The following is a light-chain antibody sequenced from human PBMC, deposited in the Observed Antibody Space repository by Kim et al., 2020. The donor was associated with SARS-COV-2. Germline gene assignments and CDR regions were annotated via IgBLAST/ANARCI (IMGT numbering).Light chain of an antibody. Sequence: VAPGQTSSITCSGDKLGNKYACWYQQKPGQSPVLVIYQDNKRPSGIPERFSGSNSGNTATLTISGTQALDEADYYCQAWDSSPAVFGGGTQLTVL. V-gene: IGLV3-1*01. J-gene: IGLJ3*02. CDR1: KLGNKY. CDR2: QDN. CDR3: QAWDSSPAV.